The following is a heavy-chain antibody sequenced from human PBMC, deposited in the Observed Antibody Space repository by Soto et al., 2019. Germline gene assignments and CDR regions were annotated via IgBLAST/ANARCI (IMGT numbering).Heavy chain of an antibody. Sequence: SETLSLTCTVSGGSISSYYWSWIRQPPGKGLEWIGYIYYSGSTNYNPSLKSRVTISVDTSKNQFSLKLSSVTAADTAVYYCARSGIAVAATRFDPWGQGTLVTVSS. D-gene: IGHD6-19*01. V-gene: IGHV4-59*01. CDR2: IYYSGST. CDR1: GGSISSYY. J-gene: IGHJ5*02. CDR3: ARSGIAVAATRFDP.